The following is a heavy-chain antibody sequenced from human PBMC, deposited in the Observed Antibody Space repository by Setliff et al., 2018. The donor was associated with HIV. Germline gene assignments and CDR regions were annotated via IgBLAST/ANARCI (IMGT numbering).Heavy chain of an antibody. CDR2: IDPSDSYT. V-gene: IGHV5-10-1*04. CDR3: ARHRIVKAYYYYMDV. Sequence: GESLKIPCKGFGYNFNTYWIASVRQVPGKGLEWMGRIDPSDSYTNYRPSFQGQVTISADKSISTPSLQWSSLKASDTAMYYCARHRIVKAYYYYMDVWGKGTTVTV. J-gene: IGHJ6*03. D-gene: IGHD3-16*02. CDR1: GYNFNTYW.